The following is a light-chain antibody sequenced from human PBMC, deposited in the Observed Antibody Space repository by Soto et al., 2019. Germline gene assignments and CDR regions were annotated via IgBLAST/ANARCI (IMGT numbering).Light chain of an antibody. J-gene: IGKJ2*01. CDR1: QSVSSY. Sequence: EIVLTQSPATLSLSPRARATLSCRASQSVSSYLAWYQQKPGQAPRLLIYDASNRAPGIPARFSGSGSGTDFTLTISSIEPEDLAVYYCQQRSNWPLYTFGQGTKLEIK. CDR3: QQRSNWPLYT. CDR2: DAS. V-gene: IGKV3-11*01.